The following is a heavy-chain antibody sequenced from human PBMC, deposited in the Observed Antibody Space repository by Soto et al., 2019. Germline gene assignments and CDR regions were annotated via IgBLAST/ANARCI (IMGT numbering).Heavy chain of an antibody. CDR3: ASRRYSSGWYYFDY. CDR1: GGSISTYY. Sequence: QVQLQESGPGLVKPSETLSLTCTVSGGSISTYYWSWIRQPPGMGLEWIGYIFYSGSTNYSPSLKSRVTISVDTSKNQFSLKLSSVTAAVTAVYYCASRRYSSGWYYFDYWGQGTLVTVSS. J-gene: IGHJ4*02. D-gene: IGHD6-19*01. V-gene: IGHV4-59*01. CDR2: IFYSGST.